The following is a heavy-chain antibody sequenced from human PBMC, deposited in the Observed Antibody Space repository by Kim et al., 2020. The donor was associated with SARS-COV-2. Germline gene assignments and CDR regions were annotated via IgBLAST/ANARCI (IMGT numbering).Heavy chain of an antibody. CDR2: IYYSGST. CDR1: GGSISSYY. V-gene: IGHV4-59*13. J-gene: IGHJ6*02. CDR3: AREEGFVTMVRGATRYYYYGMDV. Sequence: SETLSLTCTVSGGSISSYYWSWIRQPPGKGLEWIGYIYYSGSTNYNPSLKSRVTISVDTSKNQFSLKLSSVTAADTAVYYCAREEGFVTMVRGATRYYYYGMDVWGQGTTVTVSS. D-gene: IGHD3-10*01.